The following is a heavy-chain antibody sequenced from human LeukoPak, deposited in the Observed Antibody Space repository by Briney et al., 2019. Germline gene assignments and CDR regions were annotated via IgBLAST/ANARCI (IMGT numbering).Heavy chain of an antibody. V-gene: IGHV1-2*02. Sequence: ASVKVSCKASGYTFTGYYMHWVRQAPGQGLEWMGWINPNSGGTNYAQKFQGRITMTRDTSISTAYMELSRLRSDDTAVYYCARGRSYYGSGSSPFDPWGQGTLVTVSS. CDR1: GYTFTGYY. CDR3: ARGRSYYGSGSSPFDP. J-gene: IGHJ5*02. CDR2: INPNSGGT. D-gene: IGHD3-10*01.